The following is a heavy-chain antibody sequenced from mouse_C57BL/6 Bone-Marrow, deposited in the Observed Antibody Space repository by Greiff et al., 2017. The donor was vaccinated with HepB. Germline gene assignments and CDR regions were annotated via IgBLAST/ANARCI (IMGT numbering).Heavy chain of an antibody. D-gene: IGHD1-1*01. CDR1: GYTFTSYW. CDR2: IAPNSGGT. J-gene: IGHJ1*03. V-gene: IGHV1-72*01. CDR3: ARKGLITTVVATPYWYFDV. Sequence: QVQLQQPGAELVKPGASVKLSCKASGYTFTSYWMHWVKQRPGRGLEWIGRIAPNSGGTKYNEKFKSKATLTVDKPSSTAYMQLSSLTSEDSAVYNSARKGLITTVVATPYWYFDVWGTGTTVTVSS.